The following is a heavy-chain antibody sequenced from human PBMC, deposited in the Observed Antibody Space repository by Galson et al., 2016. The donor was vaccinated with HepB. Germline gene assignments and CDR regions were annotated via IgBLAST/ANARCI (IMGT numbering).Heavy chain of an antibody. V-gene: IGHV3-30*18. CDR1: GFTFGCCG. J-gene: IGHJ4*02. Sequence: SLRLSCAASGFTFGCCGMHWVRQAPGKGLEWVAVISYDGSDKYYSDSVKGRLTISRDNSSNTLHLQMNSLRADDTAVYYCAKDTSAPAGISPWGQGALVTVSS. CDR3: AKDTSAPAGISP. D-gene: IGHD6-13*01. CDR2: ISYDGSDK.